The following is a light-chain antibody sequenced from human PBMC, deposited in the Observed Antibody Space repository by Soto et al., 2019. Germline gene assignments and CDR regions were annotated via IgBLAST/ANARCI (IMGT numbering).Light chain of an antibody. J-gene: IGLJ2*01. V-gene: IGLV2-14*03. CDR1: SSDLGGYNY. CDR3: SSYASSTTLVI. CDR2: DVS. Sequence: QSALTQPASVSGSPGQSITISCTGVSSDLGGYNYVSWYQQQPGKAPKLMIFDVSDRPSGVSNRFSASKSGNTASLTISGLQAEDEADYFCSSYASSTTLVIFGGGTKLTVL.